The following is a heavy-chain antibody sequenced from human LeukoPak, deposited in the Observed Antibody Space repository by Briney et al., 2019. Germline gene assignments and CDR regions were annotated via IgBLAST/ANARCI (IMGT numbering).Heavy chain of an antibody. J-gene: IGHJ6*03. CDR1: GYTFTSYY. CDR2: INPSGGST. V-gene: IGHV1-46*01. CDR3: ARVAAEVVGVPGAIGFGWLRRDYYYMDV. D-gene: IGHD2-2*02. Sequence: GASVKVSCKASGYTFTSYYIHWVRQAPGEGLEWMGIINPSGGSTSYAQKFQGRVTMTRDMSTSTVYMELSSLRSDDTAVYYCARVAAEVVGVPGAIGFGWLRRDYYYMDVWGKGTTVTVSS.